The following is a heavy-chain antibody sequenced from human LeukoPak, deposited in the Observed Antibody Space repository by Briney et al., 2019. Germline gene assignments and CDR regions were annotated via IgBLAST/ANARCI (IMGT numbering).Heavy chain of an antibody. Sequence: GGSLRLSCTVSGFTVSSNSMSWVRQAPGKGLEWVSYISSSSSTIYYADSVKGRFTISRDNAKNSLYLQMNSLRAEDTAVYYCARDPVGALVAYWGQGTLVTVSS. CDR1: GFTVSSNS. CDR3: ARDPVGALVAY. D-gene: IGHD1-26*01. J-gene: IGHJ4*02. V-gene: IGHV3-48*01. CDR2: ISSSSSTI.